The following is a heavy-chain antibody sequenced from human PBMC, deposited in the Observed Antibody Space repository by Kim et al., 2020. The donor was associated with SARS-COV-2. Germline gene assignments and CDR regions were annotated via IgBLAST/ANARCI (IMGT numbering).Heavy chain of an antibody. CDR2: ISYSGRT. Sequence: SETLSLTCTVSGASIYSFSWSWIRQPPGKGLEWIAYISYSGRTDYSPSLKSRVTISLDTSKNQFSLKLSSVIAADTAVYYCARPLLSPQYGQFDYWGQGTPRAVSS. V-gene: IGHV4-59*13. CDR3: ARPLLSPQYGQFDY. J-gene: IGHJ4*02. CDR1: GASIYSFS. D-gene: IGHD3-10*01.